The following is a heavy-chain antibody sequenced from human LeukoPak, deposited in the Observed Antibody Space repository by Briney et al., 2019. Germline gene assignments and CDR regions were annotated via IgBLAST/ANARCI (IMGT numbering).Heavy chain of an antibody. J-gene: IGHJ6*03. D-gene: IGHD3-3*01. CDR1: GYTFTSYG. Sequence: GASVKVSCKASGYTFTSYGISWVRQAPGQGLEWMGWISAYNGNTNYAQKLQGRVTMTTDTSTSTAYMELRSLRSDDTAIYYCARAPLLRFSLFYYMDVWGRGTTVTVSS. CDR3: ARAPLLRFSLFYYMDV. CDR2: ISAYNGNT. V-gene: IGHV1-18*01.